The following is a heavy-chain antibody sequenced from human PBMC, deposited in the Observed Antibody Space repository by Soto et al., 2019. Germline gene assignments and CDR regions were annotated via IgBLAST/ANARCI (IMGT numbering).Heavy chain of an antibody. D-gene: IGHD3-3*01. J-gene: IGHJ4*02. CDR2: INHSGST. CDR3: ARVPRITIFGVVTFPFDY. CDR1: GGSFSGYY. V-gene: IGHV4-34*01. Sequence: SETLSLTCAVYGGSFSGYYWSWIRQPPGKGLEWIGEINHSGSTNYNPSLKSRVTISVDTSKNQFSLKLSSVTAADTAVYYCARVPRITIFGVVTFPFDYWGQGTLVTVSS.